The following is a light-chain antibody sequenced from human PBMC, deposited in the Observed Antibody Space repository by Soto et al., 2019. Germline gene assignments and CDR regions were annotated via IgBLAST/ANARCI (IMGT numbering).Light chain of an antibody. Sequence: QSVLTQPASVSGSPGQSITISCTGASSDIGAYDYVSWYQQHPDKAPTLIIYDVTRRPSGLSNRSSASKSGNTASLTISGLQADDEGDYYCSSYTSSRTLIFGGGTKLTVL. V-gene: IGLV2-14*03. CDR1: SSDIGAYDY. CDR2: DVT. CDR3: SSYTSSRTLI. J-gene: IGLJ2*01.